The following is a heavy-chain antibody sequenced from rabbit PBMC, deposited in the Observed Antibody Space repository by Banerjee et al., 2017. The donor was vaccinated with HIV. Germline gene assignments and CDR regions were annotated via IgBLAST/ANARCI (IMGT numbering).Heavy chain of an antibody. CDR3: VRAIASSSGAHYFTL. CDR2: INTSSGNT. J-gene: IGHJ4*01. Sequence: KGLEWIACINTSSGNTVYASWAKGRFTISKTSSTTVTLQMTSLTAADTATYFCVRAIASSSGAHYFTLWGPGTLVTVS. V-gene: IGHV1S40*01. D-gene: IGHD1-1*01.